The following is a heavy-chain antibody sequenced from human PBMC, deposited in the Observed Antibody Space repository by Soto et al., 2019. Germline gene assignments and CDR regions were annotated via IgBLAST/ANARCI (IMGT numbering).Heavy chain of an antibody. CDR3: ARDFGPVLVLRFLEWSSAFGRDV. CDR2: INPSGGST. D-gene: IGHD3-3*01. V-gene: IGHV1-46*01. CDR1: GYTFTSYY. J-gene: IGHJ6*02. Sequence: GASVKVSCKASGYTFTSYYMHWVRQAPGQGLEWMGIINPSGGSTSYAQKFQGRVTMTRDTSTSTVYMELSSLRSEDTAVYYCARDFGPVLVLRFLEWSSAFGRDVWGQGTTVTVSS.